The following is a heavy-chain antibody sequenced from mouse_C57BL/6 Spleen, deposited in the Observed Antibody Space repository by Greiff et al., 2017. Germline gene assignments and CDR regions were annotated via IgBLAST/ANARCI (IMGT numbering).Heavy chain of an antibody. CDR1: GYTFTSYW. V-gene: IGHV1-69*01. D-gene: IGHD2-4*01. J-gene: IGHJ3*01. Sequence: QVQLKESGAELVMPGASVKLSCKASGYTFTSYWMHWVKQRPGQGLEWIGELDPSDSYTNYNQKFKGKSTLTVDKSSSTAYMQLSSLTSEDSAVYYCARNIYYEYDEGFAYWGQGTLVTVSA. CDR2: LDPSDSYT. CDR3: ARNIYYEYDEGFAY.